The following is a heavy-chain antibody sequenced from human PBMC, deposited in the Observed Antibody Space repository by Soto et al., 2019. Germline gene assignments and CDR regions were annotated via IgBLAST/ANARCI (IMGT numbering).Heavy chain of an antibody. CDR3: AREPTVDTTGYFSYFDF. Sequence: QVVQSGAEVRRPGSSVKVSCKASGGTFGNFVINWVRQAPGQGLEWMGWITPVFGKPHYAQRFQGRVKITADESTETVYMEMRGLRVGDTAVYYCAREPTVDTTGYFSYFDFWGQGTLVSVST. V-gene: IGHV1-69*01. CDR1: GGTFGNFV. D-gene: IGHD3-9*01. CDR2: ITPVFGKP. J-gene: IGHJ4*02.